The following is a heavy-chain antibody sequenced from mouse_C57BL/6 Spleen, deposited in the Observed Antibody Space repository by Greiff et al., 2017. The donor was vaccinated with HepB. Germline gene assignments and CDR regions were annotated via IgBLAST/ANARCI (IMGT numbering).Heavy chain of an antibody. CDR1: GYTFTDHT. D-gene: IGHD2-4*01. CDR2: IYPRDGST. CDR3: ARPYDYGGFAY. V-gene: IGHV1-78*01. Sequence: VKLVESDAELVKPGASVKISCKVSGYTFTDHTIHWMKQRPEQGLEWIGYIYPRDGSTKYNEKFKGKATLTADKSSSTAYMQLNSMTSEDSAVYFCARPYDYGGFAYWGQGTLVTVSA. J-gene: IGHJ3*01.